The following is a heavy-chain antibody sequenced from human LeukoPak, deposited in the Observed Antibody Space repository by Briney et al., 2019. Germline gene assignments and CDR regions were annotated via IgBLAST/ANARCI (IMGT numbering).Heavy chain of an antibody. J-gene: IGHJ4*02. CDR2: ISGSGGST. V-gene: IGHV3-23*01. CDR3: ASMPVVVPADIPPFY. D-gene: IGHD2-2*02. CDR1: GFTFSNYA. Sequence: PGGSLRLSCAASGFTFSNYAMTWVHQAPGKGLEWVSAISGSGGSTYYADSVKGRFIVSRDNSKNTLYLQMSSLRVDDTAMYYCASMPVVVPADIPPFYWGQGTLVTVSS.